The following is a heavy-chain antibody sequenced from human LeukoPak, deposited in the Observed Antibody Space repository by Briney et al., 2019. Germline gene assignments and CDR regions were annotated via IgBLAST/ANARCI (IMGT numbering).Heavy chain of an antibody. D-gene: IGHD3-10*01. CDR2: INPNSGDT. Sequence: ASVKVSCKASGYTFTDNYIHWVRQAPGQGLEWMGWINPNSGDTNYAQKFQGRVTMTRATSISTAHMEVSGLTSDDTAVYYCARGVVYYRFDYWGQGTLLTVSS. CDR3: ARGVVYYRFDY. V-gene: IGHV1-2*02. J-gene: IGHJ4*02. CDR1: GYTFTDNY.